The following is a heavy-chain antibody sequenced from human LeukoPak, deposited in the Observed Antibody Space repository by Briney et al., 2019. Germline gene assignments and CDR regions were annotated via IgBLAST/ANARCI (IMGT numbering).Heavy chain of an antibody. Sequence: SGPTLVKPTQTLTLTCTFSGFSLSTSGVGVGWIRQPPGKALEWLALIYLDDDKRYSPSLKSRLTITKDTSKNQVVLTMTNMDPVDTATYYCAHSLITMVLPKGPYRGQYAFDIWGQGTMVTVSS. V-gene: IGHV2-5*02. CDR2: IYLDDDK. CDR1: GFSLSTSGVG. J-gene: IGHJ3*02. D-gene: IGHD3-10*01. CDR3: AHSLITMVLPKGPYRGQYAFDI.